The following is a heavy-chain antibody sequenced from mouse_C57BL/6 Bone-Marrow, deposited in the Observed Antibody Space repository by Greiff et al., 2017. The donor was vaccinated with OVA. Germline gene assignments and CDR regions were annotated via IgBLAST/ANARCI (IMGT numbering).Heavy chain of an antibody. Sequence: EVQRVESGEVLVKPGGSLKLSCAASGFTFSSYAMSWVRQTPEKRLEWVAYISSGGDYIYYADTVKGRFTISRDNARNTLYLQMSSLKSEDTAMYYCTREIYYGSSYYAMDYWGQGTSVTVSS. D-gene: IGHD1-1*01. J-gene: IGHJ4*01. CDR3: TREIYYGSSYYAMDY. V-gene: IGHV5-9-1*02. CDR2: ISSGGDYI. CDR1: GFTFSSYA.